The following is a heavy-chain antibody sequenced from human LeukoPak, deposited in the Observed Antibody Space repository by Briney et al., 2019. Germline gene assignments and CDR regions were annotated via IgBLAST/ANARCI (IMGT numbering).Heavy chain of an antibody. Sequence: PSETLSLTCTVSGGSISSYCWSWIRQPAGKGLEWIGRIYTSGSTNYNPSLKSRVTMSVDTSKNQFSLKPSSVTAADTAVYYCARGGYCTGGVCYLDYWGQGTLVTVSS. CDR2: IYTSGST. V-gene: IGHV4-4*07. J-gene: IGHJ4*02. CDR3: ARGGYCTGGVCYLDY. D-gene: IGHD2-8*02. CDR1: GGSISSYC.